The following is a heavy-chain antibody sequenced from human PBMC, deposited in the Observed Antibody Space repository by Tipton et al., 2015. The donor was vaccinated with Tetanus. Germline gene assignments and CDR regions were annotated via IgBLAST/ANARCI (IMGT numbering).Heavy chain of an antibody. Sequence: GSLRLSCEASGFTFRTYSMNWVRQSPGKGLEWVSYISASGGTKYYADFVKGRFTISRDNDKKELYLQMNSLREEDTALYYCARDYDTAAIREKDDWGQGTLVVVSS. CDR2: ISASGGTK. V-gene: IGHV3-48*02. J-gene: IGHJ4*02. D-gene: IGHD2-2*01. CDR1: GFTFRTYS. CDR3: ARDYDTAAIREKDD.